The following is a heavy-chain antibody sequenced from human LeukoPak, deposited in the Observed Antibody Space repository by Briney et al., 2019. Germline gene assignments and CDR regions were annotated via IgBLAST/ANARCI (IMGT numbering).Heavy chain of an antibody. Sequence: GGSLRLSCAASGFTFSSYGMHWVRQAPGKGLEWVAVISYDGSNKYYADSVKGRFTISRDNSKNTLYLQMNSLRAEDTAVYYCARATAYYDILTGYYFDYWGQGTLVTVSS. CDR3: ARATAYYDILTGYYFDY. CDR2: ISYDGSNK. D-gene: IGHD3-9*01. J-gene: IGHJ4*02. CDR1: GFTFSSYG. V-gene: IGHV3-30*03.